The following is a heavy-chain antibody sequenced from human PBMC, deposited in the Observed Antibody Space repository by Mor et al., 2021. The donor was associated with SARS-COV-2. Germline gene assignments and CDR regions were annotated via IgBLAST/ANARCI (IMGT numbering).Heavy chain of an antibody. CDR2: GSGGTT. Sequence: GSGGTTYYADSVKGRFTISRDNSKNTLYLLMNSLRAEDTAVYYCGSGQMLGGYYFDYWGQGALVTVSS. J-gene: IGHJ4*02. CDR3: GSGQMLGGYYFDY. D-gene: IGHD3-10*02. V-gene: IGHV3-23*01.